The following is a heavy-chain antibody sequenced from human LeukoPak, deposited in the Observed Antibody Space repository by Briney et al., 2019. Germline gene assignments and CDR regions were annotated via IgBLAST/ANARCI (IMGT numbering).Heavy chain of an antibody. CDR2: IIPIFGTA. Sequence: GASVKVSCKASGGTFSSYAISWVRQAPGQGLEWMGGIIPIFGTANYAQKFQGRVTITADESTSTAYMELSSLGSEDTAVYYCARDKFPQQAVAGDGWFDPWGQGTLVTVSS. J-gene: IGHJ5*02. CDR1: GGTFSSYA. D-gene: IGHD6-19*01. V-gene: IGHV1-69*13. CDR3: ARDKFPQQAVAGDGWFDP.